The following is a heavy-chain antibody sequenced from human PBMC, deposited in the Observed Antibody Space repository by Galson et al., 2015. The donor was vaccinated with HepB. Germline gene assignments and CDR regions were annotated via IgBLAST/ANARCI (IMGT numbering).Heavy chain of an antibody. CDR1: GYTLGNYG. Sequence: QSGAEVKEPGASVKVSCKASGYTLGNYGITWVRQAPGQGLEWVGWISAYSGNSNHAQNLQGRVTMTTDTSTNTAYMELRSLRPDDTAMYYCARDHASSSGYADYWGQGTLVTVSS. V-gene: IGHV1-18*04. J-gene: IGHJ4*02. CDR2: ISAYSGNS. CDR3: ARDHASSSGYADY. D-gene: IGHD3-22*01.